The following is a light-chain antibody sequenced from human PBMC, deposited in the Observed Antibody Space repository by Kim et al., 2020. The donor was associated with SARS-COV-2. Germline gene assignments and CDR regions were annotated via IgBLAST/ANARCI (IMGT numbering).Light chain of an antibody. Sequence: DIVMTQSPDSLAVSLGERATINCKSSQTLLYSSNNKNYLAWYQQKPGQPPKLLIYWASTRESGVPDRFSGSGSGTDFTLTISSLQAEDVAVYYCQKYYSTPYTFGQGTKLEI. J-gene: IGKJ2*01. CDR1: QTLLYSSNNKNY. CDR2: WAS. CDR3: QKYYSTPYT. V-gene: IGKV4-1*01.